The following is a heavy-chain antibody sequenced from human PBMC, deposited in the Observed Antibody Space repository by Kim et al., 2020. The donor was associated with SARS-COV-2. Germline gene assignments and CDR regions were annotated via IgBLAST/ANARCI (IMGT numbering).Heavy chain of an antibody. V-gene: IGHV3-64D*06. D-gene: IGHD2-21*02. CDR1: GFTFSSYA. CDR3: VKFSQSLVVVTAISAFDI. J-gene: IGHJ3*02. Sequence: GGSLRLSCSASGFTFSSYAMHWVRQAPGKGLEYVSAISSNGGSTYYADSVKGRFTISRDNSKNTLYLQMSSLRAEDTAVYYCVKFSQSLVVVTAISAFDIWGQGTMVTVSS. CDR2: ISSNGGST.